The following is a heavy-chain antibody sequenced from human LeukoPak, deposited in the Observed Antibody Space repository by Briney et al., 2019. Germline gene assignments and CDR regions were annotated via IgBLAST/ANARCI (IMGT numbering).Heavy chain of an antibody. D-gene: IGHD3-22*01. Sequence: PGGSLRLSCAASGFTVSSYGMHWVRQAPGKGLEWVAVIWYDGSNKYYADSVKGRFTTSRDNSKNTLYLQMNSLRAEDTAVYYCAREYYYDSSGHLDYWGQGTLVTVSS. CDR3: AREYYYDSSGHLDY. CDR1: GFTVSSYG. V-gene: IGHV3-33*08. CDR2: IWYDGSNK. J-gene: IGHJ4*02.